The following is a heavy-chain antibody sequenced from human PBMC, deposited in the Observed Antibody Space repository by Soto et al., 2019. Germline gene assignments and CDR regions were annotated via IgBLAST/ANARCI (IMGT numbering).Heavy chain of an antibody. J-gene: IGHJ5*02. Sequence: EVRLLESGGALVHPGGSLRLSCVASGFTSSSYAMSWVRQAPGTGLEWVSGITGSGGRTYYADSVKGRFTISRDNSKNTVYLQMNSLRAEDTAIYYCAKESAMVTTGWFDPWGQGTLVTVS. CDR1: GFTSSSYA. D-gene: IGHD4-17*01. CDR3: AKESAMVTTGWFDP. V-gene: IGHV3-23*01. CDR2: ITGSGGRT.